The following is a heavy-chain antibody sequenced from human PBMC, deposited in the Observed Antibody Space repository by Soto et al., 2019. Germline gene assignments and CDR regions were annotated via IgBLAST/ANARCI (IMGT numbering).Heavy chain of an antibody. D-gene: IGHD4-17*01. CDR1: GYTFTGYY. CDR2: INPNSGGT. J-gene: IGHJ4*02. V-gene: IGHV1-2*04. Sequence: GASVKVSCKASGYTFTGYYMHWVRQAPGQGLEWMGWINPNSGGTNYAQKFQGWVTMTRDTSISTAYMELSRLRSDDTAVYYCARAGYDYGEPYYFDYWGQGTLVTVYS. CDR3: ARAGYDYGEPYYFDY.